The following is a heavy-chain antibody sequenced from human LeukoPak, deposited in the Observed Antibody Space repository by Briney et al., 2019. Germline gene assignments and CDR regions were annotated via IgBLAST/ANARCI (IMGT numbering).Heavy chain of an antibody. D-gene: IGHD1-26*01. CDR1: GGTFSSYA. Sequence: GASVKVSCKASGGTFSSYAISWVRQAPGQGLEWMGGIIPIFGTANYAQKFQGRVTITADESTSTAYMELSSLRSEDTAVYYCARDEGSGNYYYYFDYWGQGTLVTVSS. V-gene: IGHV1-69*13. J-gene: IGHJ4*02. CDR2: IIPIFGTA. CDR3: ARDEGSGNYYYYFDY.